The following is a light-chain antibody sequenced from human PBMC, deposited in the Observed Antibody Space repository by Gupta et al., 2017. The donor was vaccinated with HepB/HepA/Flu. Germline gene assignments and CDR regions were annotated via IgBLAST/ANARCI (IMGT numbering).Light chain of an antibody. CDR2: GKN. J-gene: IGLJ2*01. CDR1: SLGNCY. V-gene: IGLV3-19*01. Sequence: SVLTQDPAVSVALVQTVRITCQGDSLGNCYASWYQHKPGRDPLLVIYGKNSRPSGIPDRFSGSTSLDTASLTITGAQAEDEADYYCNSRDSSGDHLVLFGGGTKVTVL. CDR3: NSRDSSGDHLVL.